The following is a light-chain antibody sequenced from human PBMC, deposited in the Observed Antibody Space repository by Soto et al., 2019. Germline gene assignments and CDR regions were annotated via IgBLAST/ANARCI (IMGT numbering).Light chain of an antibody. CDR2: EVS. CDR3: SSYTTSSTYV. J-gene: IGLJ1*01. CDR1: SSEVGSYNR. Sequence: QSALTQPPSVSGSPGQSVTISSTGTSSEVGSYNRVSWYQQPPGTAPKLLIFEVSNRPSGFPDRFSGSKSVNTASLTISGLQAEDDADYYCSSYTTSSTYVFGTGTKLTVL. V-gene: IGLV2-18*02.